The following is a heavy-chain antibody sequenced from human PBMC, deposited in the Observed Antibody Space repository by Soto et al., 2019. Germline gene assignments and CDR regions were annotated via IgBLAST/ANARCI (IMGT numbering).Heavy chain of an antibody. CDR1: GFTFSSYA. V-gene: IGHV3-23*01. CDR2: ISGSGGST. D-gene: IGHD6-13*01. Sequence: GGSLRLSCAASGFTFSSYAMSWVRQAPGKGLEWVSAISGSGGSTYYADSVKGRFTISRDNSKNTLYLQMNSLRAEDTAVYYCARDELDDYYYYGMDVWGQGTTVTVSS. J-gene: IGHJ6*02. CDR3: ARDELDDYYYYGMDV.